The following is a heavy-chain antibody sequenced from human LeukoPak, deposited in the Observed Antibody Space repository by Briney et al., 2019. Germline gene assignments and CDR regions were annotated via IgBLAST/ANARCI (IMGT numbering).Heavy chain of an antibody. J-gene: IGHJ4*02. D-gene: IGHD5-18*01. CDR3: ARGYTAMGSYYFDY. V-gene: IGHV4-30-4*08. CDR2: IYYSGST. CDR1: GGSISSGDYY. Sequence: TSETLSLTCTVSGGSISSGDYYWSWIRQPPGKGLEWIGYIYYSGSTYYNPSLKSRVTISVDTSKNQFSLKLSSVTAADTAVYYCARGYTAMGSYYFDYWGQGTLVTVSS.